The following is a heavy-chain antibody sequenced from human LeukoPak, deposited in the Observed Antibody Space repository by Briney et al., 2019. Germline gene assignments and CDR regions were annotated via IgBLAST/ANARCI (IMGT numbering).Heavy chain of an antibody. D-gene: IGHD3-10*01. V-gene: IGHV3-15*01. Sequence: GGSLRLSCAASGFTFSSYAMSWVRQAPGKGLEWVGRIKSKTDGGTTDYAAPVKGRFTISRDDSKNTLYLQMNSLKTEDTAVYYCLMVRGRYFDYWGQGTLVTVSS. CDR2: IKSKTDGGTT. J-gene: IGHJ4*02. CDR1: GFTFSSYA. CDR3: LMVRGRYFDY.